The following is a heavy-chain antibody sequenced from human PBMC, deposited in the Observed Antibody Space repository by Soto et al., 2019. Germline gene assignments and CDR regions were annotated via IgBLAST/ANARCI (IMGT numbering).Heavy chain of an antibody. CDR2: ISGSGSST. CDR1: GFIFSNYA. Sequence: EVQLLDSGGGLVQPGGSLRFSCAASGFIFSNYAMGWVRQAPGKGLGWGSGISGSGSSTYYTDSVKGRFTISRDNSKNTLYLQMNSLRAEDTAIYFCAKAVGWLIRSDFDYWGQGTRVTVSS. J-gene: IGHJ4*02. CDR3: AKAVGWLIRSDFDY. V-gene: IGHV3-23*01. D-gene: IGHD6-19*01.